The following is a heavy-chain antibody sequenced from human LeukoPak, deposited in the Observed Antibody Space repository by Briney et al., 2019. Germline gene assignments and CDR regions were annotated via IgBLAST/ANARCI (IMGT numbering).Heavy chain of an antibody. Sequence: GESLKISCKGSGYSFTSYWIGWVRQMPGKGLEWMGIIYPSDSDTRYSPSFQGQVTISADKSISTAYLQWSSLKASDTAMYYCARRQASCSNGVCYTLYDMDVWGQGTTVTVSS. V-gene: IGHV5-51*01. CDR3: ARRQASCSNGVCYTLYDMDV. D-gene: IGHD2-8*01. CDR1: GYSFTSYW. CDR2: IYPSDSDT. J-gene: IGHJ6*02.